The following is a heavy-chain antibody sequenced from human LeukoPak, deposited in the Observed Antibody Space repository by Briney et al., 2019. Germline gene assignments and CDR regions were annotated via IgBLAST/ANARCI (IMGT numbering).Heavy chain of an antibody. V-gene: IGHV3-15*01. CDR2: IKSNIDGGTR. J-gene: IGHJ4*02. D-gene: IGHD2-2*02. Sequence: GGSLRLSCAASGFTFSNAWMSWVRQAQGKGLEWVGRIKSNIDGGTRQYAATVKGRFTISKDDSNNTVYLQMNSLRTEDTAVYYCSTLAGYSEDWGQGTLVTVSS. CDR3: STLAGYSED. CDR1: GFTFSNAW.